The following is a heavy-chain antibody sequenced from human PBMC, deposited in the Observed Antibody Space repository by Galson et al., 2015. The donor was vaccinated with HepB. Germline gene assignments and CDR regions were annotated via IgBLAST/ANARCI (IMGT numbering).Heavy chain of an antibody. CDR2: ISAYNGNT. Sequence: SVKVSCKASGYTFTSYGISWVRQAPGQGLEWMGWISAYNGNTNYAQKLQGRVTMTTDTSTSTAYMELRSLRSDDTAVYYCARDIAGSGWYSGGGNWFDPWGQGTLVTVSS. CDR1: GYTFTSYG. V-gene: IGHV1-18*04. J-gene: IGHJ5*02. CDR3: ARDIAGSGWYSGGGNWFDP. D-gene: IGHD6-19*01.